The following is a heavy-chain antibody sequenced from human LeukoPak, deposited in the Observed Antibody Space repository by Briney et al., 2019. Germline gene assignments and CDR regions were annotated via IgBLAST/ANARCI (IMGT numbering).Heavy chain of an antibody. V-gene: IGHV3-30*14. D-gene: IGHD3-16*01. CDR3: ARFDLGGWDGGDY. CDR2: ISYDGSNK. J-gene: IGHJ4*02. Sequence: GGSLRLSCAASGFTFSSYAMHWVRQAPGKGLEWVAVISYDGSNKYYADSVKGRFTISRDNSKNTLYLQMNSLRAEDTAVYYCARFDLGGWDGGDYWGQGTLVTVSS. CDR1: GFTFSSYA.